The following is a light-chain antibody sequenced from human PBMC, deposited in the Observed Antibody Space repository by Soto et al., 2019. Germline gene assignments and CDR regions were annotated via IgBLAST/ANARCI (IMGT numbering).Light chain of an antibody. Sequence: DIQMTQSPSSLSASVGDRVTITCRASQSISSYLNWYQQKPGKAPKLLIYAASSLQSGVPSRFSGSGSGTDFTLTVSSLQPEDFATYYCQQSYSTPQDPFGQGTKLEI. CDR2: AAS. V-gene: IGKV1-39*01. CDR1: QSISSY. CDR3: QQSYSTPQDP. J-gene: IGKJ2*01.